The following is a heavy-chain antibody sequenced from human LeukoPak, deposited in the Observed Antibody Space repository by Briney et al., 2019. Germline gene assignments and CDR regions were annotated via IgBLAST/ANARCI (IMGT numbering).Heavy chain of an antibody. CDR2: ISGSGGST. J-gene: IGHJ4*02. V-gene: IGHV3-23*01. CDR1: GFTFSSYA. CDR3: AKDYSTSEHYDIVTGYYRAFDY. Sequence: GGSLRLSCAASGFTFSSYAMSWVRQAPGKGLEWVSAISGSGGSTYYADSVKGRFTISRDNSKNTLYLQMNSLSAEDTAVYYCAKDYSTSEHYDIVTGYYRAFDYWGQGTLLTVSS. D-gene: IGHD3-9*01.